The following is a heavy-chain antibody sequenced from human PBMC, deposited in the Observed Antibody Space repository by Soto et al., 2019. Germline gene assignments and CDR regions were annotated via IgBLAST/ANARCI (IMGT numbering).Heavy chain of an antibody. CDR1: GFSLTTSAVA. D-gene: IGHD1-1*01. Sequence: QITLQESGPTLVKPTQTLTLTCTFSGFSLTTSAVAVGWIRQPPGKALEWLAIVYGSDDKFYNPSLKSRLTITKDNSKKQVVLTLTDMDPVDTGTYFCVRGYDPYYFDYWGQGTLVTVSS. V-gene: IGHV2-5*04. CDR2: VYGSDDK. J-gene: IGHJ4*02. CDR3: VRGYDPYYFDY.